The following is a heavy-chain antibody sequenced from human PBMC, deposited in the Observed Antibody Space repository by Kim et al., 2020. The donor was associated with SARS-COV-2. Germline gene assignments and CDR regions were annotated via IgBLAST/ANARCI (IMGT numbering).Heavy chain of an antibody. J-gene: IGHJ4*01. CDR3: ASWAGSCSGGTCFTGPFDY. CDR2: ICGSSSTV. D-gene: IGHD2-15*01. CDR1: GLTFSRCS. Sequence: GGSLRLSCAASGLTFSRCSLNWVRQAPGKGLEWLSYICGSSSTVYYADSVKGRFTTSRDNAKNSLYLQMDSLRDEDTALYYCASWAGSCSGGTCFTGPFDYWGQGALVTVPS. V-gene: IGHV3-48*02.